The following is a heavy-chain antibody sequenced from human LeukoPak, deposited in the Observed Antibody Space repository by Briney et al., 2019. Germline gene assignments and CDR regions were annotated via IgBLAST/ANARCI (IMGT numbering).Heavy chain of an antibody. CDR2: IIPIFGTA. D-gene: IGHD2-2*01. CDR3: ARESWIERISSTSTTIINWFDP. CDR1: GGTFSSYA. J-gene: IGHJ5*02. Sequence: SVKVSCKASGGTFSSYAISWVRQAPGQGLEWMGGIIPIFGTANCAQKFQGRVTITADESTSTAYMELSSLRSEDTAVYYCARESWIERISSTSTTIINWFDPWGQGTLVTVSS. V-gene: IGHV1-69*01.